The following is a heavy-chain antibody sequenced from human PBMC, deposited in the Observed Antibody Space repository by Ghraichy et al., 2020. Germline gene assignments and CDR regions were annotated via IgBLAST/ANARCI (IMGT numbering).Heavy chain of an antibody. CDR3: ARGAAAGTPT. V-gene: IGHV3-53*01. CDR2: IYSGGNT. CDR1: GSSVSSDY. Sequence: GGSLRLSCVVSGSSVSSDYMSWVHQAPGKGLEWVSVIYSGGNTYHSDSVKGRFTISRDNPKNTLYLQMNSLRDQDTAVYYCARGAAAGTPTWGQGTLVTVSS. J-gene: IGHJ5*02. D-gene: IGHD6-13*01.